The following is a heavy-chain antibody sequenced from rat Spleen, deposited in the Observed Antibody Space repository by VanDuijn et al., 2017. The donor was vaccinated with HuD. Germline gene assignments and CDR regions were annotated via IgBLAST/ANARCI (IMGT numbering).Heavy chain of an antibody. V-gene: IGHV5S13*01. Sequence: EVQLVESGGGLVQPGRSLKLSCAASGFTFSTFPMAWVRQAPKMGLEWVASISSGGGDTYYPDSVRGRFTISRDNAKNSLYLQMDSLRSADTATYYCARRSYGGSFDYWGQGVMVTVSS. CDR3: ARRSYGGSFDY. CDR1: GFTFSTFP. CDR2: ISSGGGDT. J-gene: IGHJ2*01. D-gene: IGHD1-11*01.